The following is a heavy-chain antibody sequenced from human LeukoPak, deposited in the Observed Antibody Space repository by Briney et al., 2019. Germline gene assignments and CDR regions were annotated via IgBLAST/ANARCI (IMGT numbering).Heavy chain of an antibody. Sequence: GGSLRLSCAASGFTFSDYYMIWIRQAPGKGLEWVSYISKDGNTRNDADSVKGRFTISRDNAKNSLYLQMNSLRAEDTAVYYCAKEGVGPAAFDIWGQGTMVTVSS. D-gene: IGHD1-26*01. CDR2: ISKDGNTR. CDR1: GFTFSDYY. CDR3: AKEGVGPAAFDI. J-gene: IGHJ3*02. V-gene: IGHV3-11*04.